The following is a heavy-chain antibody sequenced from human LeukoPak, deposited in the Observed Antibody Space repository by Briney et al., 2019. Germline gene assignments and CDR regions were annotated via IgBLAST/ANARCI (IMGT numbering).Heavy chain of an antibody. J-gene: IGHJ3*02. CDR3: ARERRAFDI. CDR2: IYYSGST. Sequence: SSETLSLTCTVSGGSISSSSYYWGWIRQPPGKGLEWIGSIYYSGSTYYNPSLKSRVTISVDTSKNQFSLKLSSVTAADTAVYYCARERRAFDIWGQGTMVTVSS. V-gene: IGHV4-39*02. CDR1: GGSISSSSYY.